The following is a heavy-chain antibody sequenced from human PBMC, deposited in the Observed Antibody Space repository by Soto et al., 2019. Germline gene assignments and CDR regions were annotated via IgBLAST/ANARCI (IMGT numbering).Heavy chain of an antibody. CDR1: GYTFTSYY. CDR3: ARYCGGGSCYSRYYYYGMDV. V-gene: IGHV1-46*01. J-gene: IGHJ6*02. Sequence: QVQLVQSGAEVKKPGASVKVSCKASGYTFTSYYMHWVRQAPGQGLEWMGIINPSGRSTSYAQKFKGRVTMTRDTSTSTVYMELSSLRSEDTAVYYCARYCGGGSCYSRYYYYGMDVWGQGTTVTVSS. CDR2: INPSGRST. D-gene: IGHD2-15*01.